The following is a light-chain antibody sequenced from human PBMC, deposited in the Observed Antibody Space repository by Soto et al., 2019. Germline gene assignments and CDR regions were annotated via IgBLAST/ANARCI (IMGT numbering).Light chain of an antibody. CDR3: QQYNNWPPVT. CDR1: QSVSSN. Sequence: EIVMTQSPATLSVSPGERATLSCRASQSVSSNLAWYQQKPGQAPRLLIYGASTRATGIPARFSGSGSGTEVTLTVSSLQSEDFAVYYCQQYNNWPPVTFGQGTKVEIK. J-gene: IGKJ1*01. CDR2: GAS. V-gene: IGKV3-15*01.